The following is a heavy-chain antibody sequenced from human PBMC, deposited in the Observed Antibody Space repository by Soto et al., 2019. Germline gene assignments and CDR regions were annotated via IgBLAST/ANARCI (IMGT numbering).Heavy chain of an antibody. CDR1: GFSFGDYA. J-gene: IGHJ6*02. CDR3: ARGGRYTYGYGDYSYGMDV. Sequence: EVQVLESGGGLVQPGGSLRLSCAASGFSFGDYAMSWVRQAPGKGLEWVSGISGTGSRTSYADSVRGRFTISRDNVNNALSLQMDGLGAEDTAVYYCARGGRYTYGYGDYSYGMDVWGQGTTVTVSS. CDR2: ISGTGSRT. D-gene: IGHD5-18*01. V-gene: IGHV3-23*01.